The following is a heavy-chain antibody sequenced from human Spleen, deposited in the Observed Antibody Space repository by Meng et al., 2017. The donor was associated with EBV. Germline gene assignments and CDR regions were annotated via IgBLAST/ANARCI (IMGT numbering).Heavy chain of an antibody. CDR1: GFNFSSYG. D-gene: IGHD3-16*01. Sequence: ARVVESGGGVVQPGRSLRISCAASGFNFSSYGMHWVRQAPGKGLEWVAVISDNGSNKYYADSVKGRFTISRDNSRNTLYLQMNSLRPGDTAVYYCAKEWGVDYWGQETLVTVSS. V-gene: IGHV3-30*18. CDR3: AKEWGVDY. CDR2: ISDNGSNK. J-gene: IGHJ4*02.